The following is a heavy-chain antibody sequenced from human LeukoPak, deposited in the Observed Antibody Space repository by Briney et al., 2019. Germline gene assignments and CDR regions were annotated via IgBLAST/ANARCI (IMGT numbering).Heavy chain of an antibody. Sequence: PSETLSLTCTVSGVSISTYYGSWIRQPPGKGLEGSGYVYYRGSTNYSPSLESRVTISVDTSENQFSLTLNSVTAAHTAVYYCARQEYYYYGMDLWGQGTTVTVYS. CDR2: VYYRGST. J-gene: IGHJ6*02. CDR3: ARQEYYYYGMDL. V-gene: IGHV4-59*08. CDR1: GVSISTYY.